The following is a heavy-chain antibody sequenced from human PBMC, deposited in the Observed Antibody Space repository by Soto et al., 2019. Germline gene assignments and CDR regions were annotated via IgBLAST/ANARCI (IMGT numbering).Heavy chain of an antibody. CDR3: ARAPKVSGSSQTRPDF. D-gene: IGHD6-6*01. Sequence: SETLSLTCSIYSGSFSGYYWSWIRQPPGKGLEWIGEISQSGNTNYSPSLKGRVSISIDTSKKQFSLNLASVSAADTAVYYCARAPKVSGSSQTRPDFWGQGTLVTVSS. V-gene: IGHV4-34*01. CDR2: ISQSGNT. J-gene: IGHJ4*02. CDR1: SGSFSGYY.